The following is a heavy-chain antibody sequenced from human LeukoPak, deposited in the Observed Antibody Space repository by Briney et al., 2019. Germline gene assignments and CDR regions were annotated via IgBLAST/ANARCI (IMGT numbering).Heavy chain of an antibody. D-gene: IGHD5-12*01. CDR1: GGSIGGTDYY. CDR3: AGRGYAMAY. Sequence: SETLSLTCSVPGGSIGGTDYYWSWIRQPPGKGLEWIGYIHHSGTTSYNPSLKSRITISVDPSMNQFSLKLTSMTAADTAVYYCAGRGYAMAYWGQGTLVTVSS. V-gene: IGHV4-30-4*01. CDR2: IHHSGTT. J-gene: IGHJ4*02.